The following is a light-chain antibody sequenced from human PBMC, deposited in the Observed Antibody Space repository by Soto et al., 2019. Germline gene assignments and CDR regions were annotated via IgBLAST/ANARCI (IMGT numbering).Light chain of an antibody. V-gene: IGLV2-8*01. CDR3: SSYAGSNNYV. CDR1: SSDVGGYDY. Sequence: QSALTQPPSASGSPGQSVTISCTGTSSDVGGYDYVSWFQQHPGKAPKLMIYEVNKRPSGVPDRFSASKSGNTASLTVSGLQTEYEAEYYCSSYAGSNNYVFGTGTKLTVL. J-gene: IGLJ1*01. CDR2: EVN.